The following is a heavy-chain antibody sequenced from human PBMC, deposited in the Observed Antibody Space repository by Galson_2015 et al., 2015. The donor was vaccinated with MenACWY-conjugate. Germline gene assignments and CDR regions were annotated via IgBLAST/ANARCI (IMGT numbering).Heavy chain of an antibody. CDR2: ATNKANSYTT. CDR3: ARRGYGSGRYPLDY. Sequence: SLRLSCAASGFTFSDHYMDWVRQAPGKGLEWVGRATNKANSYTTEYAASVKGRFTISRDDSKNSLYLQMNSLKTEDTAVYYCARRGYGSGRYPLDYWGQGTLVTVSS. CDR1: GFTFSDHY. V-gene: IGHV3-72*01. J-gene: IGHJ4*02. D-gene: IGHD3-10*01.